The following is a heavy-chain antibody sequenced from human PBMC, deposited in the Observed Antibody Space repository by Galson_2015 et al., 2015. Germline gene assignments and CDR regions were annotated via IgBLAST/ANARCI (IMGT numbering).Heavy chain of an antibody. CDR3: ARLEMATITQYYYYYGMDV. CDR2: INTNTGNP. Sequence: SVKVSCKASGYTFTSYAMNWVRQAPGQGLEWMGWINTNTGNPTYAQGFTGRFVFSLDTSVSTAYLQISSLKAEDTAVYYCARLEMATITQYYYYYGMDVWGQGTTVTVSS. V-gene: IGHV7-4-1*02. CDR1: GYTFTSYA. D-gene: IGHD5-24*01. J-gene: IGHJ6*02.